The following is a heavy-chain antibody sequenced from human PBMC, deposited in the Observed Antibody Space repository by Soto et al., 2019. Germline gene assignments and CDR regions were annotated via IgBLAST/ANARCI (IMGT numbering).Heavy chain of an antibody. CDR2: INYSGKT. CDR3: ARLKTPINWFDP. CDR1: GGSISSSGYY. Sequence: QVQLQESGPGLVKPPETLSLTCAVSGGSISSSGYYWVWIRQSPGRGLEWIASINYSGKTYSSASLKTRVTISIDTSKNQFSLNLSSVTAADTAVYYCARLKTPINWFDPWGQGTLVTVSS. V-gene: IGHV4-39*01. J-gene: IGHJ5*02.